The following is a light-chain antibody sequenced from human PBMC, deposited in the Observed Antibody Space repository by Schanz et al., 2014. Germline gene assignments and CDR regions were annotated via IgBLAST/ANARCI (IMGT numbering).Light chain of an antibody. CDR3: QQYGTSPYT. Sequence: EIVLTQSPGTLSLSPGERATLSCRASQSVSNNLAWYQQKPGQAPRLLIYGAFDRATGIPDRFSGSGSGTVFTLTISRLEPEDFAVYYCQQYGTSPYTFGQGTKLEIK. J-gene: IGKJ2*01. CDR2: GAF. V-gene: IGKV3-20*01. CDR1: QSVSNN.